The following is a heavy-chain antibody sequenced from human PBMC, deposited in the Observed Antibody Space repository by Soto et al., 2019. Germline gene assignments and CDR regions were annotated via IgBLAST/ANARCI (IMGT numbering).Heavy chain of an antibody. V-gene: IGHV3-33*01. CDR2: IWYDGGKK. CDR3: ASEYCSGGRCYYYGMDV. CDR1: GFTFSSSG. D-gene: IGHD2-15*01. Sequence: GGSLRLSWAASGFTFSSSGMHWVRQAPGKGLEWVAVIWYDGGKKYYADSVKGRFTISRDNSKNTLYLQMNSLRAEDTAVYYCASEYCSGGRCYYYGMDVWGQGTTVTVSS. J-gene: IGHJ6*02.